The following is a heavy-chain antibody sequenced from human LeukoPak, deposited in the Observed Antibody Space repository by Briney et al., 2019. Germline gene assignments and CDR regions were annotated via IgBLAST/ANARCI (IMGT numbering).Heavy chain of an antibody. Sequence: PGGSLRLSCAASGFTFSSYAMHWVRQAPGKGLEWVAVISYDGSNKYYADSVKGRFTISRDNSKNTLYLQMNSLRAEDTAVYYCARQDYDSSGRWGGGYFDYWGQGTLVTVSS. D-gene: IGHD3-22*01. CDR3: ARQDYDSSGRWGGGYFDY. CDR2: ISYDGSNK. J-gene: IGHJ4*02. CDR1: GFTFSSYA. V-gene: IGHV3-30*04.